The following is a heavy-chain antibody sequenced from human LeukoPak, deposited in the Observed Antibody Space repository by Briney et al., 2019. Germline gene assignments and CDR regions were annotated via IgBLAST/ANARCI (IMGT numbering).Heavy chain of an antibody. CDR2: IIPIFGTA. V-gene: IGHV1-69*06. D-gene: IGHD6-19*01. CDR3: AREGYSSGWYNYFAY. Sequence: ASVKVSCKASGGTFSSYAISWVRQAPGQGLEWMGGIIPIFGTANYAQKFQGRVTITADKSTSTAYMELSSLRSEDTAVYYCAREGYSSGWYNYFAYWGQGTLVTVSS. CDR1: GGTFSSYA. J-gene: IGHJ4*02.